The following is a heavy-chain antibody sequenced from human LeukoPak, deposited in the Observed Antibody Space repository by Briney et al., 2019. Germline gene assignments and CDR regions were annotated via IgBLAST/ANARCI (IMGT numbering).Heavy chain of an antibody. CDR3: ARVVWLRSYFDY. V-gene: IGHV1-2*02. CDR2: INPNSGGT. D-gene: IGHD5-12*01. CDR1: GYTFTGYY. J-gene: IGHJ4*02. Sequence: ASVKVSCKASGYTFTGYYMHWVRKAPGQGLEWMGSINPNSGGTNYAQKFQGRVPMTSDTSIITAYMELSRLRSDDTAVYYCARVVWLRSYFDYWGQRTLSPSPQ.